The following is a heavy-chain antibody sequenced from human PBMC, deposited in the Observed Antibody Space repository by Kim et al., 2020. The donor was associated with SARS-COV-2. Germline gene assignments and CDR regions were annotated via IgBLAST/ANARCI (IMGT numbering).Heavy chain of an antibody. Sequence: SETLSLTCTVSGGSISSYYWSWIRQPPGKGLEWIGYIYYSGSTNYNPSLKSRVTISVDTSKNQFSLKLSSVTAADTAVYYCARYVIAAAGILGFDPWGQGTLVTVSS. CDR2: IYYSGST. CDR3: ARYVIAAAGILGFDP. J-gene: IGHJ5*02. CDR1: GGSISSYY. V-gene: IGHV4-59*08. D-gene: IGHD6-13*01.